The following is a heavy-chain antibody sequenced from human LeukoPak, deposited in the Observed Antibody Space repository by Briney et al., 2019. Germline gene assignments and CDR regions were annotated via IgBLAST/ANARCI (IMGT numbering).Heavy chain of an antibody. J-gene: IGHJ4*02. Sequence: GGPLRLSCGVSGFGFSDHYMTWIRQAPGKGLEYISYLSNSGSDIFHADSVKGRFSISRDNAKNSVYLQMNSLRVEDTAVYYCARGHCGLDYWGQGTPVTVSP. CDR2: LSNSGSDI. CDR3: ARGHCGLDY. V-gene: IGHV3-11*01. D-gene: IGHD2-21*02. CDR1: GFGFSDHY.